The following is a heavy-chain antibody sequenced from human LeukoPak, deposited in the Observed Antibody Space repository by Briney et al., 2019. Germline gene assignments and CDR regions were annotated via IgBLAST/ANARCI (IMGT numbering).Heavy chain of an antibody. CDR3: ARDGTGSASSSWDFDY. CDR1: GYTFTGYG. V-gene: IGHV1-18*01. CDR2: ISAYNGNT. D-gene: IGHD6-13*01. J-gene: IGHJ4*02. Sequence: GASVKVSCKASGYTFTGYGIGWVRQAPGQGLEWMGWISAYNGNTNYAQKLQGRVTMTTDTSTSTAYMELRSLRSDDTAVYYCARDGTGSASSSWDFDYWGQGTLVTVSS.